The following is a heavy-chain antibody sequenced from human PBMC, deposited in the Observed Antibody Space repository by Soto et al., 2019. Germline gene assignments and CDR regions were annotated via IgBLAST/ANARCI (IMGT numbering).Heavy chain of an antibody. V-gene: IGHV1-69*04. CDR2: IIPILGIA. CDR3: ARDGSASSSWYYFDY. Sequence: SLKVSCKASGGTFSSYTISWVLQAPGQGLEWMGRIIPILGIANYAQKFQGRVTMTRDTSTSTVYMELSSLRSEDTAVYYCARDGSASSSWYYFDYWGEGTLVTVS. D-gene: IGHD6-13*01. J-gene: IGHJ4*02. CDR1: GGTFSSYT.